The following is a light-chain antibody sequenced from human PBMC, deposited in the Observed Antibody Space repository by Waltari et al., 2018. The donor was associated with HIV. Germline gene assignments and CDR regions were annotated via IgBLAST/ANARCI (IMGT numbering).Light chain of an antibody. J-gene: IGLJ3*02. V-gene: IGLV1-40*01. CDR2: GNR. CDR1: GSTIGAGFD. CDR3: QSYDSSLSGWV. Sequence: QSVLTQPPSVSGAPGQRVTLSCTGSGSTIGAGFDVHWYHQLPGTAPKLLIVGNRNRPSGVPDRFSGSRSGTSASLAITGLHTEDEADYYCQSYDSSLSGWVFGGGTKLTVL.